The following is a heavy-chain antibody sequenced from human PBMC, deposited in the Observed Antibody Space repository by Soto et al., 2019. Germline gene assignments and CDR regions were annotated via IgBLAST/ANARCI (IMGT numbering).Heavy chain of an antibody. J-gene: IGHJ6*02. CDR1: GFTFSSYA. CDR2: ITGGGDST. D-gene: IGHD3-10*01. V-gene: IGHV3-23*01. Sequence: GGSLRLSCAASGFTFSSYAMNWVRQAPGKGLEWVSGITGGGDSTFYADSVKGRFTISRANSKSTLFLQMTSLRAEDTAIYYCVKYYAGPGVWGQGTTVTVSS. CDR3: VKYYAGPGV.